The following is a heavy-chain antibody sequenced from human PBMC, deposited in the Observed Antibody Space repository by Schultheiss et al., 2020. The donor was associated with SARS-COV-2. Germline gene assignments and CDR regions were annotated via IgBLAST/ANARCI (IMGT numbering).Heavy chain of an antibody. CDR2: IYHSGST. CDR3: ARRIAAAGSGYYYGMDV. V-gene: IGHV4-38-2*02. J-gene: IGHJ6*02. Sequence: SETLSLTCTVSGYSISSGYYWGWIRQPPGKGLEWIGSIYHSGSTNYNPSLKSRVTISVDTSKNQFSLKLSSVTAADTAVYYCARRIAAAGSGYYYGMDVWGQGTTVTVSS. CDR1: GYSISSGYY. D-gene: IGHD6-13*01.